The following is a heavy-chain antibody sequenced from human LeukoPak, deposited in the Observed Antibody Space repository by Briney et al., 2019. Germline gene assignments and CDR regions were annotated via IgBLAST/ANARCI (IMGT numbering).Heavy chain of an antibody. Sequence: GASVKVSCKASGYTFTSYGISWVRQAPGQGLEWMGWINPNSGGTNYAQKFQGRVTMTRDTSISTAYMELSRLRSDDTAVYYCASGYNWNYRSAFDIWGQGTMVTVSS. CDR3: ASGYNWNYRSAFDI. V-gene: IGHV1-2*02. D-gene: IGHD1-7*01. CDR2: INPNSGGT. CDR1: GYTFTSYG. J-gene: IGHJ3*02.